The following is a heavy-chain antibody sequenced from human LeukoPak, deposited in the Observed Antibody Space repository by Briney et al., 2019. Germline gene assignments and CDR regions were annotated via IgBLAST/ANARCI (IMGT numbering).Heavy chain of an antibody. V-gene: IGHV4-34*01. J-gene: IGHJ4*02. CDR2: INHSGST. D-gene: IGHD3-3*01. CDR3: ARFTYDFWSGYYLDY. Sequence: PSETLSLTCTVSGGSISSYYWSWIRQPPGKGLEWIGEINHSGSTNYNPSLKSRVTISVDTSKNQFSLKLSSVTAADTAVYYCARFTYDFWSGYYLDYWGQGTLVTVSS. CDR1: GGSISSYY.